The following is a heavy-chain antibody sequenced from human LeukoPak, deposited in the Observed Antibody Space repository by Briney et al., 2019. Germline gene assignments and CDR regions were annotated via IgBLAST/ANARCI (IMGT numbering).Heavy chain of an antibody. CDR3: ARASYSSGWSSKF. Sequence: GVSLRLSCAASGFTFSSYWMSWVRQAPGKGLEWVANIKQDGSEKYYVDSEKGRFSISRDNAKNSLYMQMNSLRAEDTAVYYCARASYSSGWSSKFWGQGTLVIVSS. CDR2: IKQDGSEK. D-gene: IGHD6-19*01. CDR1: GFTFSSYW. J-gene: IGHJ4*02. V-gene: IGHV3-7*04.